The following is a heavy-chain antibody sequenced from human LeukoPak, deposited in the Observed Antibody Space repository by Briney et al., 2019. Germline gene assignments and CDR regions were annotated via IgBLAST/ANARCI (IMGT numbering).Heavy chain of an antibody. Sequence: SETLSLTCAVYGGSFSGYYWSWIRQPPGKGLEWIGEINHSGSTNYNPSLKSRVTISVDTSKNQFSPKLSSVTAADTAVYYCARGPPITMVRGVIINREYFQHWGQGTLVTVPS. CDR3: ARGPPITMVRGVIINREYFQH. J-gene: IGHJ1*01. V-gene: IGHV4-34*01. D-gene: IGHD3-10*01. CDR1: GGSFSGYY. CDR2: INHSGST.